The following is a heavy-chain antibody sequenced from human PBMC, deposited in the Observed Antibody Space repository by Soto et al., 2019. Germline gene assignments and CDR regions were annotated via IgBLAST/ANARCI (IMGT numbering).Heavy chain of an antibody. V-gene: IGHV3-23*01. CDR3: AKDRGGSGWSTLDN. D-gene: IGHD6-19*01. Sequence: EVQLLESGGGLVHPGGSLRLSCAASRFTFSYFAMSWVRQAPGKGLEWVSAISASGTNTYYAGSVKGRFTISRDNSKNTLYLQMNSLGDDDTAVYYCAKDRGGSGWSTLDNWGQGTLVTVSS. J-gene: IGHJ4*02. CDR1: RFTFSYFA. CDR2: ISASGTNT.